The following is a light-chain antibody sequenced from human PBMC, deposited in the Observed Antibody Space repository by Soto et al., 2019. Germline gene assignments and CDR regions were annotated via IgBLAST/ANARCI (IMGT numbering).Light chain of an antibody. CDR2: GAS. CDR3: QQYDSSPLT. Sequence: ENVLTQSPGTPSLSPVESCXXSCGASQGISSTYLAWYRQKPGQAPRLLIYGASSRATGIPDRFSGSGSGTDFTLTISRLEPEDFAVYYCQQYDSSPLTFGQGTKVDVK. V-gene: IGKV3-20*01. J-gene: IGKJ1*01. CDR1: QGISSTY.